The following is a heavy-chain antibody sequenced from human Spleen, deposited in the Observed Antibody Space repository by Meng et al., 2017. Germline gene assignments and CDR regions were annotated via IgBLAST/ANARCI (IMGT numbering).Heavy chain of an antibody. J-gene: IGHJ4*02. V-gene: IGHV4-34*01. CDR3: ARGPTTMAHDFDY. Sequence: VQLQQWGAGLVKPSETLSLTCVVSGVSFSDYYWSWSRQPPGKGLEWIGEINHSGSTNYNPSLESRATISVDTSQNNLSLKLSSVTAADSAVYYCARGPTTMAHDFDYWGQGTLVTVSS. CDR2: INHSGST. D-gene: IGHD4-11*01. CDR1: GVSFSDYY.